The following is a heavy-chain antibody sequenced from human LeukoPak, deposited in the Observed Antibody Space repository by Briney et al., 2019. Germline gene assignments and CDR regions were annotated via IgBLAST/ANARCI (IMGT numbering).Heavy chain of an antibody. V-gene: IGHV3-7*01. D-gene: IGHD6-19*01. CDR1: GFTFSSYG. CDR3: ARGSGWTDY. Sequence: GSLRLSCAASGFTFSSYGMHWVRQAPGKGLEWVANIKEDGSDKYYVDSVKGRFTISRDNAKNSVYLQMNSLRAEDTAVYYCARGSGWTDYWGQGTLVTVSS. CDR2: IKEDGSDK. J-gene: IGHJ4*02.